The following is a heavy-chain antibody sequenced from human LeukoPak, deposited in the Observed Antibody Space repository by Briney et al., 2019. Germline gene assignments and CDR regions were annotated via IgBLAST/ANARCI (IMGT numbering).Heavy chain of an antibody. CDR3: TRDSGTYNWFDP. CDR2: MDKETNLYST. Sequence: GGSLRLSCVASGVTFSDAAIHWVRQPSGKGLEWIGHMDKETNLYSTALAASVKGSFTVSRDDSKNTAYLHMNSLNTEDTALYYCTRDSGTYNWFDPWGQGTLVTVSS. V-gene: IGHV3-73*01. CDR1: GVTFSDAA. J-gene: IGHJ5*02. D-gene: IGHD1-26*01.